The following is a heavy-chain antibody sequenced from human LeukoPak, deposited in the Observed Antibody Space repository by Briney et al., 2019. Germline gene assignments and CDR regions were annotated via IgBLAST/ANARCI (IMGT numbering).Heavy chain of an antibody. V-gene: IGHV3-48*02. CDR1: EFASSTYN. D-gene: IGHD4-23*01. CDR2: ISTGSSTT. J-gene: IGHJ4*02. Sequence: QTGGSLRLSCAASEFASSTYNMNWVRQAPGKGLEWVSYISTGSSTTYYADSVMGRFTISRDNVENSLYLQMNSLRDEDTAVYYCARVAAGYSVNYFDYWGQGTLVTVSS. CDR3: ARVAAGYSVNYFDY.